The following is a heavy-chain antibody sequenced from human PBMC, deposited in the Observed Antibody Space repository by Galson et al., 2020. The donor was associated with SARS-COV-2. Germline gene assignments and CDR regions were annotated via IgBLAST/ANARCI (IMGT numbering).Heavy chain of an antibody. CDR3: AREETNKKDVQNWFDP. J-gene: IGHJ5*02. CDR2: IHYRGHP. CDR1: GGSVSVGSYY. D-gene: IGHD2-8*01. Sequence: SETMYLTCTVSGGSVSVGSYYWSWIRQPPGTTLEWIGYIHYRGHPNYNPSLKSRVTMSIATSKKQFSLKLTSVTAADTAVYYRAREETNKKDVQNWFDPWGQGTLVTVSS. V-gene: IGHV4-61*01.